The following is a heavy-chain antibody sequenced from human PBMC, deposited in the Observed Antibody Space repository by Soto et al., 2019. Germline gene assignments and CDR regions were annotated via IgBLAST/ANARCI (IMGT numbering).Heavy chain of an antibody. CDR1: GFTFSSYG. CDR2: ISSSSSDI. J-gene: IGHJ6*02. D-gene: IGHD6-13*01. Sequence: PVGSLRLSCAASGFTFSSYGMNWVRQAPGKGLEWVSAISSSSSDIYYADSVKGRFTISRDNAKNSLYLQMNSLRAEDTAVYYCARTYSSPPVYYYYGMDAWGQGTPVTVSS. CDR3: ARTYSSPPVYYYYGMDA. V-gene: IGHV3-21*01.